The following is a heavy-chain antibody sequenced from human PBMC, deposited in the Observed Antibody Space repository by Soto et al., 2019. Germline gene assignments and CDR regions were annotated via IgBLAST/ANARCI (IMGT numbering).Heavy chain of an antibody. J-gene: IGHJ4*02. CDR2: IYYSGST. Sequence: QLQLQESGPGLVKPSETLSLTCTVSGGSISSSSYYWGWIRQPPGKGLEWIGSIYYSGSTYYNPSLKSRVTISVDTSKNQFSLKLSSVTAADTAVYYCASNRNPFLYIAAAGTWGQGTLVTVSS. V-gene: IGHV4-39*01. D-gene: IGHD6-13*01. CDR3: ASNRNPFLYIAAAGT. CDR1: GGSISSSSYY.